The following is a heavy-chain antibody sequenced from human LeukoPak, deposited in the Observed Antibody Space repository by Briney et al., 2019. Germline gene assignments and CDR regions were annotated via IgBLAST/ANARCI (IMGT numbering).Heavy chain of an antibody. J-gene: IGHJ6*02. CDR2: IYYSGST. Sequence: SETLSLTCTVSGGSVSSYYWSWIRQPPGKGLEWIGYIYYSGSTNYNPSLKSRVTISVDTSKNQFSLKLSSVTAADTAVYYCARDRIQHYGMDVWDQGTTVTVSS. V-gene: IGHV4-59*02. CDR3: ARDRIQHYGMDV. D-gene: IGHD5-18*01. CDR1: GGSVSSYY.